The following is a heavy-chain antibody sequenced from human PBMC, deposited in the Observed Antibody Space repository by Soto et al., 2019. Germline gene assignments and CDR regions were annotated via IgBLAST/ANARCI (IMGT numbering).Heavy chain of an antibody. CDR1: GITFSNYW. J-gene: IGHJ3*02. CDR3: AREILVPAAFDAFDI. V-gene: IGHV3-7*01. Sequence: PGGSLRLSCAASGITFSNYWMSWVRQAPGKGLEWVANIKPDGSVKYYVDSVKGRFTLSRDNAKNTLYLQMNSLRVEDTAVYYCAREILVPAAFDAFDIWGQGTMVTVSS. D-gene: IGHD2-2*01. CDR2: IKPDGSVK.